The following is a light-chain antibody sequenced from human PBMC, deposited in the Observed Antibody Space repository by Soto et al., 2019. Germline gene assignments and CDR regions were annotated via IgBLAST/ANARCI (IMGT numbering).Light chain of an antibody. Sequence: DIQMTQSPSTLSASVGDTVTITCRASQTINRWLAWYQQRPGKAPNLLIHKATSLEGGVPSRFSGSASGTEFTRPISRLQPDDFAAYFCLQYDVSPLPFGGGTKVEI. V-gene: IGKV1-5*03. J-gene: IGKJ4*02. CDR1: QTINRW. CDR3: LQYDVSPLP. CDR2: KAT.